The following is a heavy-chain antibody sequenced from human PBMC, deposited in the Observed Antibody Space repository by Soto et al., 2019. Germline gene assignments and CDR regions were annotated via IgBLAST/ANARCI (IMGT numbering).Heavy chain of an antibody. V-gene: IGHV1-58*02. CDR1: GYTFTSYG. D-gene: IGHD3-22*01. CDR2: IVVGSGNT. Sequence: GASVKVSCKASGYTFTSYGISWVRQAPGQGLEWIGWIVVGSGNTNYAQKFQERVTITRDMSTSTAYMELSSLRSEDTAVYYCAADHRYYYDSSGYYPRNAFDIWGQGTMVTVSS. CDR3: AADHRYYYDSSGYYPRNAFDI. J-gene: IGHJ3*02.